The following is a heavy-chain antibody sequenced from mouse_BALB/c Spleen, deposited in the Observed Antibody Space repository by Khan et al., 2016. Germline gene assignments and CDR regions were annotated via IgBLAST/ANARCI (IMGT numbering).Heavy chain of an antibody. J-gene: IGHJ2*01. CDR2: ISYDGSN. Sequence: EVQLQESGPGLVQPSQSLSLTCSVTGYSITSGYYWNWIRQFPGNKLEWMGFISYDGSNNYNPSLKNRISITRDTSKNQFFLKLNSVTAEDTATYFCARGRPPDYWGQGTTLPVSS. D-gene: IGHD2-12*01. CDR1: GYSITSGYY. V-gene: IGHV3-6*02. CDR3: ARGRPPDY.